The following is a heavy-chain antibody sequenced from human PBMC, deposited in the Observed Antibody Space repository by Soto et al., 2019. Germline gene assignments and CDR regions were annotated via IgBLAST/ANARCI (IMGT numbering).Heavy chain of an antibody. J-gene: IGHJ5*02. D-gene: IGHD2-21*02. CDR1: GASIKSTDYY. V-gene: IGHV4-30-4*01. Sequence: PXETLSLTCTVSGASIKSTDYYWSWIRQAPGKGLEWIGYVYYTGSTYYNPSLMSRLTISVDTSKNQFSLKLTSVTAAETAVYYCVRTAREGAVAPHWFDRWGQGTQVTVSS. CDR3: VRTAREGAVAPHWFDR. CDR2: VYYTGST.